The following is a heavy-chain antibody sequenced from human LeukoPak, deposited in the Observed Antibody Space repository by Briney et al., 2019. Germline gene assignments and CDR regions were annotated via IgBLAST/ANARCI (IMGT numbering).Heavy chain of an antibody. CDR2: ISYDGSNK. Sequence: GGSLRLSCAASGFTFSSYAIHWVRQAPGKGLEWVAVISYDGSNKYYADSVKGRFTISRDNSKNTLYLQMNSLRAEDTAVYYCASGSPSAASGEAKWEPERFDDAFDIWGQGTMVTVSS. CDR3: ASGSPSAASGEAKWEPERFDDAFDI. CDR1: GFTFSSYA. D-gene: IGHD1-26*01. V-gene: IGHV3-30-3*01. J-gene: IGHJ3*02.